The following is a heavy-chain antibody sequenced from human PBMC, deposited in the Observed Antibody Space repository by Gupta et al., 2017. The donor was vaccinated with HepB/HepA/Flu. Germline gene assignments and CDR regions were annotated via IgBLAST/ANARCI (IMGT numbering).Heavy chain of an antibody. V-gene: IGHV4-59*01. Sequence: VQLQESGPGLVKPSEPLSFTCTVSGGSMDNYYSGWIRQPPGKGPEGIGNIYYSGSSNYNPSLKSRVTLSIDTSKNQFSLKGIAVAVADTAVYYCARVTTVVTPGCHYYHYMDVWGKGTTVTVSS. J-gene: IGHJ6*03. CDR1: GGSMDNYY. D-gene: IGHD4-23*01. CDR3: ARVTTVVTPGCHYYHYMDV. CDR2: IYYSGSS.